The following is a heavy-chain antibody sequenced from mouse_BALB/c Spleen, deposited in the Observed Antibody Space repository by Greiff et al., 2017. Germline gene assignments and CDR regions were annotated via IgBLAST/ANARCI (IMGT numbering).Heavy chain of an antibody. D-gene: IGHD1-1*01. V-gene: IGHV1S137*01. CDR1: GYTFTDYA. Sequence: QVQLKQSGAELVRPGVSVKISCKGSGYTFTDYAMHWVKQSHAKSLEWIGVISTYYGDASYNQKFKGKATMTVDKSSSTAYMELARLTSEDSAIYYCARGGYYGPFDYWGQGTTLTVSS. CDR3: ARGGYYGPFDY. CDR2: ISTYYGDA. J-gene: IGHJ2*01.